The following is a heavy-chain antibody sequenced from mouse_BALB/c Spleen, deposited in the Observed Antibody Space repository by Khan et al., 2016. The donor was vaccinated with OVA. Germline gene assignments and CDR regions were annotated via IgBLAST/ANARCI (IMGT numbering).Heavy chain of an antibody. D-gene: IGHD2-10*01. CDR2: IWSDGST. J-gene: IGHJ4*01. V-gene: IGHV2-6-1*01. Sequence: QVQLKESGPGLVAPSQSLSITCTISGFSLTNNGVHWVRQPPGKGLEWLVVIWSDGSTTYTSALKSRLSISKDNSKSQVFLKMNSLQTDDTAMYYGARQPYYHYNIMDYWGQGTSVTVSS. CDR3: ARQPYYHYNIMDY. CDR1: GFSLTNNG.